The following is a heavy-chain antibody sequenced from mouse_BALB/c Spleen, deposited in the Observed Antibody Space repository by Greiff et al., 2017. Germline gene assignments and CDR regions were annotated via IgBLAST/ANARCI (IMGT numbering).Heavy chain of an antibody. V-gene: IGHV2-2*02. Sequence: VMLVESGPGLVQPSQSLSITCTVSGFSLTSYGVHWVRQSPGKGLEWLGVIWSGGSTDYNAAFISILSISKDNSNGQVFFKMNSLQANDTAIYYGARTQTGTSAMDYWGQGTSVTVSS. CDR2: IWSGGST. CDR3: ARTQTGTSAMDY. J-gene: IGHJ4*01. CDR1: GFSLTSYG. D-gene: IGHD4-1*01.